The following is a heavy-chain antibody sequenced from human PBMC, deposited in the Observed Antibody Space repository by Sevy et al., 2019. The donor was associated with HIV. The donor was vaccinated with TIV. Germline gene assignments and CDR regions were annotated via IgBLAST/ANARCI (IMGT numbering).Heavy chain of an antibody. Sequence: ASVKVSCKASGGTFSKYAITWVRQAPGQGLEWMGGIIPIFGTANYAQKFQGRVTITADESTSTAYMELSSLRSEDTAVYYCARDRGFSSTSEYRMDVWGQGTTVTVSS. J-gene: IGHJ6*02. D-gene: IGHD2-2*01. CDR1: GGTFSKYA. CDR3: ARDRGFSSTSEYRMDV. CDR2: IIPIFGTA. V-gene: IGHV1-69*13.